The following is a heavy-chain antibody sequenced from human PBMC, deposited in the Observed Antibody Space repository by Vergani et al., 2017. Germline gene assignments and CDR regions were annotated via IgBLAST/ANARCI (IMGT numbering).Heavy chain of an antibody. D-gene: IGHD2-2*01. CDR3: AKDRGYCSSTTCLWALDG. CDR1: GFTFSSFA. CDR2: ISDTGSVT. J-gene: IGHJ4*02. V-gene: IGHV3-23*01. Sequence: EVNLLESGGGLVQPGGSVRLSCEDSGFTFSSFAMSWVRQAPGKGLEWVAAISDTGSVTYHAYSVKGRFTISRDNSKNTLYLQMDNLRAEDTATYYCAKDRGYCSSTTCLWALDGWGQGTLVTVSS.